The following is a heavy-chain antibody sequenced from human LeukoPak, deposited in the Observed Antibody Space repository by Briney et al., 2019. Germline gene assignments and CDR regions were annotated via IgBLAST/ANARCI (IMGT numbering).Heavy chain of an antibody. V-gene: IGHV3-30*18. CDR3: AKGRGNYDILTGATPFDY. CDR1: GFTFSSYG. D-gene: IGHD3-9*01. Sequence: GGSLRLSCAASGFTFSSYGMHWVRQAPGKGLEWVAVISYDGSNKYYADSVKGRFTISRDNSKNTLYLQMNSLRAEDTAVYYCAKGRGNYDILTGATPFDYWGQGTLVTVSS. J-gene: IGHJ4*02. CDR2: ISYDGSNK.